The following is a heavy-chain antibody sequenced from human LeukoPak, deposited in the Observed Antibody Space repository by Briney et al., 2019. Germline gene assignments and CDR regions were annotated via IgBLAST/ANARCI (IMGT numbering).Heavy chain of an antibody. J-gene: IGHJ4*02. D-gene: IGHD1-1*01. Sequence: SCKASGGTFSSYAMHWVRQAPGKGLEWVAIISYDGSNKYYADSVKGRFTISRDNSKNTLCLQMNSLRAEDTAVYFCASDRGGTGTCDYWGQGTLVTVSS. CDR2: ISYDGSNK. CDR1: GGTFSSYA. V-gene: IGHV3-30-3*01. CDR3: ASDRGGTGTCDY.